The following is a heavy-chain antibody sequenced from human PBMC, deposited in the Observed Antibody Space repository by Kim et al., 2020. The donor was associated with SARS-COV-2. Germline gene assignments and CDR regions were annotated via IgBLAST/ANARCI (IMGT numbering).Heavy chain of an antibody. D-gene: IGHD3-10*01. J-gene: IGHJ5*02. Sequence: SETLSLTCTVSGDSMVTERNYWGWIRQSPGKALEWIGTAHYSGATVYNPSLKSRVTISVDTSNNLFSLKLRSVTAADRAIYFCARLIYTSGSYPPPYWFAPWGQGTLVTVSS. CDR1: GDSMVTERNY. V-gene: IGHV4-39*02. CDR3: ARLIYTSGSYPPPYWFAP. CDR2: AHYSGAT.